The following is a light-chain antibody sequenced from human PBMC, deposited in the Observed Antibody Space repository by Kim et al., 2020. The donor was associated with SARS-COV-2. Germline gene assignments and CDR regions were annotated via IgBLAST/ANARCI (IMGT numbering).Light chain of an antibody. J-gene: IGLJ3*02. CDR3: QVWDSSTGV. V-gene: IGLV3-9*01. CDR1: NIGSKN. Sequence: SYELTQPLSVSVALGQTARITCGGNNIGSKNVHWYQQKPGQAPVLVIYRNSNRPSGIPERFSGSNSGIMATLTISRAQAGDEADYYCQVWDSSTGVFGGGTQLTVL. CDR2: RNS.